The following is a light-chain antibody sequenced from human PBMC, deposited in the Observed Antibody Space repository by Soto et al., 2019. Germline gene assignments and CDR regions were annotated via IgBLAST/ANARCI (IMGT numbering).Light chain of an antibody. Sequence: EIVLTQSPGTLSLSPGERATLSCRARQRVISSDLVWYQQKPGKAPRLLIYGASIRATGIPYRFSGSGSGKNFTLTISRREPEDVAVYYCHQFGNSYRTFGQGTEVEV. J-gene: IGKJ1*01. CDR3: HQFGNSYRT. CDR2: GAS. CDR1: QRVISSD. V-gene: IGKV3-20*01.